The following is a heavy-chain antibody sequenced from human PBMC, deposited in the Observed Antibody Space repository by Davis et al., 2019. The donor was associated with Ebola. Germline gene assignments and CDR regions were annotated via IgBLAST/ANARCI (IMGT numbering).Heavy chain of an antibody. Sequence: GESLKISCAASGFIFSKWGMTWVRQASGKGLECVAAISMSGSTADYADSVKGRFTISRDNSKDTLYLEMNSVRAEDTAIYYCAKDFTISTWGQGTLVTVSS. D-gene: IGHD3-3*01. V-gene: IGHV3-23*01. CDR3: AKDFTIST. CDR2: ISMSGSTA. CDR1: GFIFSKWG. J-gene: IGHJ5*02.